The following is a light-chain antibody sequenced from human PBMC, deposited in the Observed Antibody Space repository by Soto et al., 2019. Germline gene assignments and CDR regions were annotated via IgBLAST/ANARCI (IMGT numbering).Light chain of an antibody. CDR3: SSYTSSSTLYV. V-gene: IGLV2-14*01. J-gene: IGLJ1*01. CDR2: DVS. Sequence: QSVLTQPASVSGSPGQSITISCTGTSSDVGGYNYVSWYQQHPGKVPKLMIYDVSNRPSGVSNRFSGSKSGNTASLTISGLQVEDEADYYCSSYTSSSTLYVFGTGTKLTVL. CDR1: SSDVGGYNY.